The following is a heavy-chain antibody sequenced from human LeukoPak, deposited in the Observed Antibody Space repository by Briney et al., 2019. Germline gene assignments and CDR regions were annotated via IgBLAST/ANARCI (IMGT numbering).Heavy chain of an antibody. CDR1: GFTFSSYS. CDR2: ISSSSSTI. V-gene: IGHV3-48*04. J-gene: IGHJ3*02. Sequence: PGGSLRLSCAASGFTFSSYSMNWVRQAPGKGLEWVSYISSSSSTIYYADSVKGRFTISRDNAKNSLYLQMNSLRAEDTAVYYCARENDIDAFDIWGQGTMVTVSS. CDR3: ARENDIDAFDI.